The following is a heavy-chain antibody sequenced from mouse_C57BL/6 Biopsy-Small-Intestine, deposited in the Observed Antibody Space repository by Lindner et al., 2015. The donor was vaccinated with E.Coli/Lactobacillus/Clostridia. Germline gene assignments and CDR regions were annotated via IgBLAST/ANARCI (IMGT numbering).Heavy chain of an antibody. Sequence: SVKVSCKASGYTFINYGIHWVRQAPGQRLEWMGWINAGHSNTKYSQKLQGRVTATWDTSASTAYMELSGLTSEDTAVYYCARDIRDGYNSGWYFDYWGQGTLVTVSS. CDR2: INAGHSNT. J-gene: IGHJ4*01. CDR3: ARDIRDGYNSGWYFDY. D-gene: IGHD1-3*01. CDR1: GYTFINYG. V-gene: IGHV1-84*02.